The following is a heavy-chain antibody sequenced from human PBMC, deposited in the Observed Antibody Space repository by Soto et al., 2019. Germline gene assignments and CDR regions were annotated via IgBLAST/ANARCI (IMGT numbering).Heavy chain of an antibody. CDR2: IWYDGSNK. V-gene: IGHV3-33*01. J-gene: IGHJ4*02. CDR3: ARVYCSGGSCYPFDY. CDR1: GFTFSSYG. D-gene: IGHD2-15*01. Sequence: QVQLVESGGGVVQPGRSLRLSCAASGFTFSSYGMHWVRQAPGKGLEWVAVIWYDGSNKYYADSEKGRFTISRDNSKNTLYLQMNSLRAEDTAVYYCARVYCSGGSCYPFDYWGQGTLVTVSS.